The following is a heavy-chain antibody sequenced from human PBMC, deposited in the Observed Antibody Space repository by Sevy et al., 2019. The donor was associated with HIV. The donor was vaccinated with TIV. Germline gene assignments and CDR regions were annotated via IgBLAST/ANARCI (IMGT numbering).Heavy chain of an antibody. CDR2: IKQDGSEK. Sequence: GGSLRLSCAASGFTFSSYWMSWVRQAPGKGLEWVANIKQDGSEKYYVDSVKGRFTISRDNAKNSLYLQMNSLRAEDTAVYYCARGREFEYSSSYYFDYWGQGTLVTVSS. V-gene: IGHV3-7*01. J-gene: IGHJ4*02. D-gene: IGHD6-6*01. CDR3: ARGREFEYSSSYYFDY. CDR1: GFTFSSYW.